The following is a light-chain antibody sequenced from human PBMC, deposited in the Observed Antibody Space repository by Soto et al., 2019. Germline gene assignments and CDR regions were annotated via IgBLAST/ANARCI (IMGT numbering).Light chain of an antibody. CDR1: SSDVGFYNY. Sequence: QSVLTQPRSVSGSPGQSVTISCTGSSSDVGFYNYVSWYQHHPDKPPKLIIYGVTQRPSGVPDRFSGSKSGNTASLTISGLQPEDEADYYCCSFVGGYHNFVFGSGTKVTVL. V-gene: IGLV2-11*01. CDR3: CSFVGGYHNFV. J-gene: IGLJ1*01. CDR2: GVT.